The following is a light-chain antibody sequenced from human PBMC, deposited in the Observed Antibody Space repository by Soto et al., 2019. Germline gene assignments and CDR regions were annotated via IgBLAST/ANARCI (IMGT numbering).Light chain of an antibody. CDR3: HQYGNSPFT. J-gene: IGKJ3*01. CDR1: QSISSRS. V-gene: IGKV3-20*01. CDR2: GTS. Sequence: EMVLTQSPGTLSLSPGERATLSCRAGQSISSRSLAWYPQRPGQAPRLVMVGTSSRASGIPEMSTASGSATDFTLTISRLEPEHFPFYYCHQYGNSPFTFAHGTNVDIK.